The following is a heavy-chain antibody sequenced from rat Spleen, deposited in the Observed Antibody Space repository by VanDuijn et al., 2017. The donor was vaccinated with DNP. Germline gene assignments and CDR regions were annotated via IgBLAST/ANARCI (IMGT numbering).Heavy chain of an antibody. CDR1: GFTFSDYN. Sequence: VKLVESGGGLVQPGRSRKLSCAASGFTFSDYNMAWVRQPPGKGLEWIGAVWSGGSRDYNSGLNSRLSISRDTSKRQVFLNMISLQTEDTAIYFCARDRQVRGAYYGMDAWGQGTSVTVSS. CDR2: VWSGGSR. V-gene: IGHV2-15*01. D-gene: IGHD4-3*01. CDR3: ARDRQVRGAYYGMDA. J-gene: IGHJ4*01.